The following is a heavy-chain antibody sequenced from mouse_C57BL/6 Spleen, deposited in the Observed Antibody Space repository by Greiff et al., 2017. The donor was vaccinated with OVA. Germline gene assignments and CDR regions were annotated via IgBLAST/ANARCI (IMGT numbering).Heavy chain of an antibody. CDR3: AINYYGSSQRYFDV. D-gene: IGHD1-1*01. CDR2: INPNVGTT. J-gene: IGHJ1*03. Sequence: EVHLVESGPELVKPGASVKISCKASGYSFTDYNMNWVKQRNGTSLEWIGVINPNVGTTSYHQKVKGKATVTVDQASSTAYMQLNSMTSEDSAVYCCAINYYGSSQRYFDVWGTGTTVTVSA. V-gene: IGHV1-39*01. CDR1: GYSFTDYN.